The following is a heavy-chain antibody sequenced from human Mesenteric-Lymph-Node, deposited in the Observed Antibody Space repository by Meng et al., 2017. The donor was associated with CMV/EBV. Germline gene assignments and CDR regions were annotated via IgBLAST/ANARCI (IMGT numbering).Heavy chain of an antibody. CDR1: GFTFDDYA. J-gene: IGHJ6*02. V-gene: IGHV3-9*01. CDR3: AKGLRYCSSTSCPTTLYYYYGMDV. CDR2: ISWNSGSI. D-gene: IGHD2-2*01. Sequence: SLKISCAASGFTFDDYAMHWVRQAPGKGLEWVSGISWNSGSIGYADSVKGRFTISRDNAKNSLYLQMNSLRAEDTALYYCAKGLRYCSSTSCPTTLYYYYGMDVWGQGTTVTVSS.